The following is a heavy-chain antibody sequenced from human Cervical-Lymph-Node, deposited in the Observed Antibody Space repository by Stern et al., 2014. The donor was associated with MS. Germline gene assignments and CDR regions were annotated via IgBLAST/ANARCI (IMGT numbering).Heavy chain of an antibody. CDR3: TTAVTPSPFDY. V-gene: IGHV3-15*01. CDR1: GFIFTNAW. D-gene: IGHD4-17*01. CDR2: FKSKSGGGTA. J-gene: IGHJ4*02. Sequence: EVQLVESGGGLVKPGGSLRLSCAASGFIFTNAWMSWVRQAPGKGLEWVGRFKSKSGGGTADYAAPVKGRFIISRDDSKTTLYLQMNSLKTEDTAVYYCTTAVTPSPFDYWGQGTLVTVSS.